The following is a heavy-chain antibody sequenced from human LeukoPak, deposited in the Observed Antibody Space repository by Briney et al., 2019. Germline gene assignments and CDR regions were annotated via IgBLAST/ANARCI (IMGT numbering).Heavy chain of an antibody. Sequence: GGSLRLSCAASGFTFSSYSMNWVRQAPGKGLEWVSSISSSSYIYYADSVKGRFTISRDNAKNSLYLQMNSLRAEDTAVYYCARVRGGWPESWSLHRDAFDIWGQGTMVTVSS. CDR2: ISSSSYI. J-gene: IGHJ3*02. V-gene: IGHV3-21*01. CDR3: ARVRGGWPESWSLHRDAFDI. CDR1: GFTFSSYS. D-gene: IGHD1-26*01.